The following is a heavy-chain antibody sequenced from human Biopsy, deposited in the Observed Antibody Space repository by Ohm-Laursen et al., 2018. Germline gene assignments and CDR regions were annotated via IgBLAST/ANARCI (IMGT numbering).Heavy chain of an antibody. CDR1: GFSFDNHV. V-gene: IGHV3-9*01. D-gene: IGHD6-13*01. CDR3: AKDRYPSSWHYYYGMDV. Sequence: SLRLSCAASGFSFDNHVMHWVRHTPGKGLEWVSGISWNSDSIGYADSVKGRFTISRDNAKNSLYLQMNSLRSEDTALYYCAKDRYPSSWHYYYGMDVWGQGTTVTVSS. J-gene: IGHJ6*02. CDR2: ISWNSDSI.